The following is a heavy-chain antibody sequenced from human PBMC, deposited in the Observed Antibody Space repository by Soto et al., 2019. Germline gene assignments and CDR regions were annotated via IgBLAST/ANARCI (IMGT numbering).Heavy chain of an antibody. Sequence: SSVKVFCKASGGAFSSDAISWVRPAPGQGLEWRGGIIPIFGTANYAQKFQGRVTITADESRSTAYMELSSLRSEDTAVYYRASPLPATMGATTPDDWRQLTMVTLSS. CDR2: IIPIFGTA. CDR1: GGAFSSDA. V-gene: IGHV1-69*01. J-gene: IGHJ4*02. D-gene: IGHD1-26*01. CDR3: ASPLPATMGATTPDD.